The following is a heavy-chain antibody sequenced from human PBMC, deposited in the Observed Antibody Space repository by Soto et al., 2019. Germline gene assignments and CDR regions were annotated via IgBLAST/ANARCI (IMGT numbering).Heavy chain of an antibody. D-gene: IGHD2-2*02. Sequence: QVQLVQSGAEVKKPGSSVKVSCKASGGTFSSYAISWVRQAPGQGLEWMGGISPIFGTANYAQKLQGRVTITADESTSTAYMELSSLRSEGTAVYYCARDEFHYQLLYGYYYYGMDVWGQGTTVTVSS. J-gene: IGHJ6*02. CDR2: ISPIFGTA. CDR3: ARDEFHYQLLYGYYYYGMDV. CDR1: GGTFSSYA. V-gene: IGHV1-69*01.